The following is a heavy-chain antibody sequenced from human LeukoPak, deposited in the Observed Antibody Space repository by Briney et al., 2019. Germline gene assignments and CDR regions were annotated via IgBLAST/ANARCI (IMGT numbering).Heavy chain of an antibody. J-gene: IGHJ4*02. CDR1: GFTFSSYG. CDR2: ISYDGSNE. D-gene: IGHD6-19*01. Sequence: GRSLRLSCAASGFTFSSYGMHWVRQAPGKGLEWVAVISYDGSNEYYADSVKGRFTISRDNSKNTLYLQMNSLRAEDTAVYYCATSIAVADTFDYWGQGTLVTVS. V-gene: IGHV3-30*03. CDR3: ATSIAVADTFDY.